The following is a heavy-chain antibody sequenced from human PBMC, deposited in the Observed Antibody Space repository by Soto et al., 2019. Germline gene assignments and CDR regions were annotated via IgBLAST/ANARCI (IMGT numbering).Heavy chain of an antibody. CDR2: ISSSGSTI. CDR3: VRAEGMSEVNWFDP. D-gene: IGHD3-10*01. Sequence: GSLRLSCAASGFTFSDYYMSWIRQAPGKGLEWVSYISSSGSTIYYADSVKGRFTISRDNAKNSLYLQMNSLRAEDTAVYYCVRAEGMSEVNWFDPWGQGTLVTVSS. CDR1: GFTFSDYY. V-gene: IGHV3-11*01. J-gene: IGHJ5*02.